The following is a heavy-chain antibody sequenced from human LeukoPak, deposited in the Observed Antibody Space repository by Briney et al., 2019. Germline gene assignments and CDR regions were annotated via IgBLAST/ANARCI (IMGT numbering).Heavy chain of an antibody. J-gene: IGHJ6*03. Sequence: GGSLRLSCAASRFTFSSYWMSWVRQAPGKGLEWVANIKQDGSEKYYVDSVKGRFTISRDNAKNSLYLQMNSLRAEDTAVYYCARASGDCSSTSCHYYYYYMDVWGKGTTVTVSS. CDR1: RFTFSSYW. CDR2: IKQDGSEK. CDR3: ARASGDCSSTSCHYYYYYMDV. D-gene: IGHD2-2*01. V-gene: IGHV3-7*01.